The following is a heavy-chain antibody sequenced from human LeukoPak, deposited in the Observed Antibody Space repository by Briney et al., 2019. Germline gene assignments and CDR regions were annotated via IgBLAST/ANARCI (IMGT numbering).Heavy chain of an antibody. D-gene: IGHD3-10*01. Sequence: SETLSLTCAVSGGSISSGGYSWSWIRQPPGKGLEWIGYIYHSGSTYYNPSLKSRVTISVDRSKNQFSLKLSSVTAADTAVYYCARGFLLWFGEEEGWFDPWGQGTLVTVSS. V-gene: IGHV4-30-2*01. CDR3: ARGFLLWFGEEEGWFDP. CDR1: GGSISSGGYS. CDR2: IYHSGST. J-gene: IGHJ5*02.